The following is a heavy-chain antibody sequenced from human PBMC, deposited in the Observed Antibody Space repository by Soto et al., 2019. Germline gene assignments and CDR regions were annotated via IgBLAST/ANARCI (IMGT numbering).Heavy chain of an antibody. J-gene: IGHJ4*02. Sequence: GGSLRLSCSASGFTFSSYAMHWARQAPGKGLEWVTVISIRGGDEYYAESVRGRFTISRDDSKNTLYPQMDSLRVEDTAVYYCARGTIVARQHLDYWGQGTLVTVSS. V-gene: IGHV3-30*03. CDR1: GFTFSSYA. CDR2: ISIRGGDE. CDR3: ARGTIVARQHLDY. D-gene: IGHD6-6*01.